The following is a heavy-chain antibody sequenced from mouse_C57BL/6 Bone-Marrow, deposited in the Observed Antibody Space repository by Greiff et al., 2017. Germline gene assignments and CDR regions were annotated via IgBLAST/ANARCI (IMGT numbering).Heavy chain of an antibody. CDR1: GYTFTSYW. CDR2: IDPSDSYT. V-gene: IGHV1-59*01. J-gene: IGHJ2*01. Sequence: VQLQQPGAELVRPGTSVTLSCKASGYTFTSYWMHWVKQRPGQGLEWIGVIDPSDSYTNYNQKFKGKATLTVDTSSSTAYMQLSSLTSEDSAVYYCARSLWYPDYWGQGTTLTVSS. CDR3: ARSLWYPDY. D-gene: IGHD1-1*02.